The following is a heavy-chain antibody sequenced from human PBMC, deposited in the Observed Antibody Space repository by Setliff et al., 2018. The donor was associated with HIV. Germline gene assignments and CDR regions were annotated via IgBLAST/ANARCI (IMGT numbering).Heavy chain of an antibody. Sequence: TSETLSLTCTVSGGSISTSSYYWGWIRQPPGKGLEWIGSIYYSGSTYYNPSLKSRVTISLDRSGNHFSLKLTSVTAADTAVYYCSRGRFWAPLGYCYSGSCYGRFDYWGQGTLVTVSS. CDR1: GGSISTSSYY. D-gene: IGHD2-2*01. CDR2: IYYSGST. CDR3: SRGRFWAPLGYCYSGSCYGRFDY. V-gene: IGHV4-39*07. J-gene: IGHJ4*02.